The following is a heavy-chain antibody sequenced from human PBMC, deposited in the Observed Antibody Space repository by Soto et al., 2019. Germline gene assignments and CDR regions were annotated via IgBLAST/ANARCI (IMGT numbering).Heavy chain of an antibody. V-gene: IGHV3-9*01. Sequence: EVQLVESGGGLVQPGRSLRLSCVGSGFTFEDYAMHWVRQAPGKGLEWVSGISWNGADIGYADSVKGRFTISRDSAKNSLYLQRASLRAEDTALYFCGKDRVGWHYDFTKPYGMDVWGQGTSVTVSS. CDR2: ISWNGADI. J-gene: IGHJ6*02. CDR1: GFTFEDYA. D-gene: IGHD1-7*01. CDR3: GKDRVGWHYDFTKPYGMDV.